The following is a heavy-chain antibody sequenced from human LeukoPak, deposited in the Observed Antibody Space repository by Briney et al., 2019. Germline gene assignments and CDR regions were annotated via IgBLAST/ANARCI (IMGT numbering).Heavy chain of an antibody. V-gene: IGHV4-34*01. CDR2: INHSGST. D-gene: IGHD3-10*01. J-gene: IGHJ3*02. CDR1: GGSFSGYY. Sequence: PSETLSLTCAVYGGSFSGYYWSWIRQPPGKGLEWIGEINHSGSTNYNPSLKSRVTISVDTSKNQFSMKLSSVSAADTAVYYCARGSGFRITMVRGGPGSAFDIWGQGTMVTVSS. CDR3: ARGSGFRITMVRGGPGSAFDI.